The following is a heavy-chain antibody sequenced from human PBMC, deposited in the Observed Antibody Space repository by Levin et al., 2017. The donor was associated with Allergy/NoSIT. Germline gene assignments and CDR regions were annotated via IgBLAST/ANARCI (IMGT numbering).Heavy chain of an antibody. V-gene: IGHV4-59*08. Sequence: SETLSLTCTVSGGSISSYYWSWIRQPPGKGLEWIGYIYYSGSTNYNPSLKSRVTISVDTSKNQFSLKLSSVTAADTAVYYCARRAYYDSSGRNEYGMDVWGQGTTVTVSS. J-gene: IGHJ6*02. CDR3: ARRAYYDSSGRNEYGMDV. CDR1: GGSISSYY. D-gene: IGHD3-22*01. CDR2: IYYSGST.